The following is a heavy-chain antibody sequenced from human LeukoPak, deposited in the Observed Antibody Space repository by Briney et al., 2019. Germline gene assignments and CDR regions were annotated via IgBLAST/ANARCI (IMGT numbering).Heavy chain of an antibody. D-gene: IGHD2-2*01. J-gene: IGHJ3*02. CDR3: ARSYCSSSCYAVGAFEI. Sequence: PSETLSLTCTVSGGSISSSSHYWGWIRQPPGKGLEWMGSIYYSGTTYYSPSLKSRVTISVDMSKNQFSLRLSSVTAADTAAYYCARSYCSSSCYAVGAFEIWGQGTVVTVSS. V-gene: IGHV4-39*01. CDR1: GGSISSSSHY. CDR2: IYYSGTT.